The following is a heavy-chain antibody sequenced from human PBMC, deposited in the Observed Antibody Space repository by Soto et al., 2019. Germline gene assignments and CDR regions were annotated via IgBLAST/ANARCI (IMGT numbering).Heavy chain of an antibody. D-gene: IGHD4-17*01. CDR3: ARGPYRGAYGYYVDY. Sequence: GGSLRLSCAASGFTFSNAWMSWVRQAPGKGLEWVGRIKSKTDGGTRDYAAPVKGRFTMSRDDSKNMLYLQMNSLRPEDTALYHCARGPYRGAYGYYVDYWGPGTPVTVSS. CDR1: GFTFSNAW. CDR2: IKSKTDGGTR. J-gene: IGHJ4*02. V-gene: IGHV3-15*01.